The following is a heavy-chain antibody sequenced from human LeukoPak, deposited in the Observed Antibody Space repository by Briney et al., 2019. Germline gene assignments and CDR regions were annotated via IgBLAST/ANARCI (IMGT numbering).Heavy chain of an antibody. D-gene: IGHD3-22*01. J-gene: IGHJ4*02. CDR3: ARDLYDSSGYYYYDY. CDR2: IWYDGSNK. V-gene: IGHV3-33*01. CDR1: GFTFSIYG. Sequence: TGGSLRLSCAASGFTFSIYGMHWVRQAPGKGLEWVAVIWYDGSNKYYADSVKGRFTISRDNSKNTLYLQMNSLRAEDTAVYYCARDLYDSSGYYYYDYWGQGTLVTVSS.